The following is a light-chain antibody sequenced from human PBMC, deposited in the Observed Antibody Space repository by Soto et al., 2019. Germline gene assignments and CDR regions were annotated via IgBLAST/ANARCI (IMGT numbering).Light chain of an antibody. CDR3: QQYVTSPYT. CDR1: QSISSSA. CDR2: RSS. J-gene: IGKJ2*01. Sequence: DIVLTQSPGTLSLSPGERVILSCRTSQSISSSALAWYQQKPGQAPSLLIYRSSRRATGIPDRFSGSGSGTDFTLTISSLEPEDFAVYFCQQYVTSPYTFGQGTKLEI. V-gene: IGKV3-20*01.